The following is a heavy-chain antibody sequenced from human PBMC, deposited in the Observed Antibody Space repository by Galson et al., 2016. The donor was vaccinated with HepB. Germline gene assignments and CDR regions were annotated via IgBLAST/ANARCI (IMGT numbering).Heavy chain of an antibody. Sequence: SLRLSCAASGFTFRSNAMAWVRQAPGKGLEWVSGIGSSGGAPHYADPVKGRFTISRDNSKNTLYLQMNNLRDEDTAVYYCAKDLHYWSAMDYWGQGSLVTVSS. CDR1: GFTFRSNA. J-gene: IGHJ4*02. V-gene: IGHV3-23*01. CDR2: IGSSGGAP. D-gene: IGHD3-3*02. CDR3: AKDLHYWSAMDY.